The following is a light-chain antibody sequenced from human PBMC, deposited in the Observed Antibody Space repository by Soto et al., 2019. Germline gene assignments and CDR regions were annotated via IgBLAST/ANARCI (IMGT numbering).Light chain of an antibody. Sequence: EIVLTQSPATLSLSPGERATLSCRASQSVSSYLAWYQQKPGQAPRLLIYDASNRATGIPARFSGSGSGTDCTLTISSLEPEDFAVYYCQQRSNWPGTFGQGTKLEI. CDR3: QQRSNWPGT. V-gene: IGKV3-11*01. CDR1: QSVSSY. J-gene: IGKJ2*01. CDR2: DAS.